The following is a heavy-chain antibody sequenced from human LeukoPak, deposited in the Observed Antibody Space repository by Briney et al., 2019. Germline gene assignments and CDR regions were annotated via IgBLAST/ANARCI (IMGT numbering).Heavy chain of an antibody. V-gene: IGHV3-7*03. CDR2: IKQDGSDR. CDR1: GLSFSSFW. J-gene: IGHJ4*02. D-gene: IGHD1/OR15-1a*01. CDR3: ARGFGTATYYFDY. Sequence: PGGPLRLSCAASGLSFSSFWMSWVRQAPGKGLEWVANIKQDGSDRYSVDSVRGRFTISRDNAKNSLYLQMNNLRVEDTAVYYCARGFGTATYYFDYWGQGALVTVSS.